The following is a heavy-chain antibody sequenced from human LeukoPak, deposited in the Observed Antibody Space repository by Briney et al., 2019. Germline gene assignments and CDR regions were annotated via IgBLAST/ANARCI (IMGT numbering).Heavy chain of an antibody. D-gene: IGHD3-22*01. CDR2: MNPNSGNT. CDR1: GYTFTSHD. Sequence: ASVKVSCKASGYTFTSHDINWVRQATGQGLEWMGWMNPNSGNTGYAQKFQGRVTITADESTSTAYMELSSLRSEDTAVYYCVRDGSYYDSSGYYYLYWGQGTLVTVSS. CDR3: VRDGSYYDSSGYYYLY. V-gene: IGHV1-8*01. J-gene: IGHJ4*02.